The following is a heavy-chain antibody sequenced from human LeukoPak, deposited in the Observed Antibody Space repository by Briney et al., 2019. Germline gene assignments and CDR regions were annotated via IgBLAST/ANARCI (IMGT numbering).Heavy chain of an antibody. V-gene: IGHV3-11*01. Sequence: GGSLRLSCAASGFTFSDYYMSWIRQAPGKGLEWVSYISSSGSTIYYADSVKGRFTISRDNAKNSLYLQMNSLRAEDTAVYYCARVYDFWSGNYYYYYMDVWGKGTTVTVSS. J-gene: IGHJ6*03. CDR2: ISSSGSTI. CDR1: GFTFSDYY. D-gene: IGHD3-3*01. CDR3: ARVYDFWSGNYYYYYMDV.